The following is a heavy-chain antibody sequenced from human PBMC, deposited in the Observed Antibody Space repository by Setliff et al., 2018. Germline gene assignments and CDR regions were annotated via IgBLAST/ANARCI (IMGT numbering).Heavy chain of an antibody. CDR2: ISASGGGT. V-gene: IGHV3-23*01. CDR3: VRRELQLRRYFDF. Sequence: GGSLRLSCAASGFTFDSHAMAWVRQAPGKGLGWVSGISASGGGTYYPDSVKGRFSISRDNSKNMLYLEVNSLRAEDTAVYYCVRRELQLRRYFDFWGQGTLVTVSS. CDR1: GFTFDSHA. J-gene: IGHJ4*02. D-gene: IGHD1-7*01.